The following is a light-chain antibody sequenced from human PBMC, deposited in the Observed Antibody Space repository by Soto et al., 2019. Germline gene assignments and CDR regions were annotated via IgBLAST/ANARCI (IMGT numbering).Light chain of an antibody. Sequence: QSALTQPRSVSGSPGQSVTISCTGTSSDVGGYNYVSWYQQHPGKVPKVIIYDVTKRPSGVPDRFSASKSGNTASLTISGLQAEDEADYYCCSYAGSYTLIFGGGTQLTVL. CDR2: DVT. CDR3: CSYAGSYTLI. V-gene: IGLV2-11*01. CDR1: SSDVGGYNY. J-gene: IGLJ2*01.